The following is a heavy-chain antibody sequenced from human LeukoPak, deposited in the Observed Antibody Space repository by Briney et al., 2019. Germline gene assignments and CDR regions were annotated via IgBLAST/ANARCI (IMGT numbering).Heavy chain of an antibody. J-gene: IGHJ4*02. V-gene: IGHV3-53*01. CDR3: ARGVEPLAANTLAY. CDR2: LYSDGNT. Sequence: GGSLRLSCAASGFTVITNDMTWVRQAPGKGLEWVSVLYSDGNTKYAGSVQGRFTISRDNSKNTLYLEMNSLSPDDTAVYYCARGVEPLAANTLAYWGQGTPVTVSS. D-gene: IGHD1-14*01. CDR1: GFTVITND.